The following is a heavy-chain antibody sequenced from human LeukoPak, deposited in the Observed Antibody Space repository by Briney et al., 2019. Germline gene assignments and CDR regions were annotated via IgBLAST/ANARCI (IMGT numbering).Heavy chain of an antibody. CDR1: GFTFDDYA. Sequence: PGGSLRLSCAASGFTFDDYAMHWVRQAPGKGLEWVSGISWNSGSIGYADSVKGRFTISRDNAKNSQYLQMNSLRAEDTALYYCAKDIGYYYDSSGYFGFDYWGQGTLVTVSS. CDR3: AKDIGYYYDSSGYFGFDY. V-gene: IGHV3-9*01. CDR2: ISWNSGSI. J-gene: IGHJ4*02. D-gene: IGHD3-22*01.